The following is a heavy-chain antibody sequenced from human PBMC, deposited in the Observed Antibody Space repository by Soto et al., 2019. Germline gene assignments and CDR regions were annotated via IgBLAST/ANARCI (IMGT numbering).Heavy chain of an antibody. D-gene: IGHD5-12*01. V-gene: IGHV4-39*01. CDR2: IYYSGST. CDR3: SRRGDGYPP. Sequence: QLQLQESGPGLVKPSETLSLTCTVSGGSISSSSYYWGWIRQPPGKGLEWIGSIYYSGSTYYNPSLKSRVTISGDTSKNEFSLKLSCVTAADTAVYYCSRRGDGYPPWGQGTLVTVSS. J-gene: IGHJ5*02. CDR1: GGSISSSSYY.